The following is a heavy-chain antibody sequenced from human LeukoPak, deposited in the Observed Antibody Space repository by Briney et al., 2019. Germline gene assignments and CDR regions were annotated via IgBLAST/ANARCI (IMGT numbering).Heavy chain of an antibody. CDR3: AKVDYGSGSYTRLGWFDP. Sequence: SGGSLRLSCAASGFTVSGNYMTWVRQAPGKGLEWVSGISGSGGTTYYADSVKGRFTISRDNSKNTVYLQMNSLRAEDTAVYYCAKVDYGSGSYTRLGWFDPWGQGTLVTVSS. CDR1: GFTVSGNY. J-gene: IGHJ5*02. D-gene: IGHD3-10*01. CDR2: ISGSGGTT. V-gene: IGHV3-23*01.